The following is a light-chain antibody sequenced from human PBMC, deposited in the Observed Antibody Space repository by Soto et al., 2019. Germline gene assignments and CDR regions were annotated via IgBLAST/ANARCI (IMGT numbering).Light chain of an antibody. CDR2: GAS. J-gene: IGKJ4*01. CDR3: QQTNTFLPLT. V-gene: IGKV1-12*01. CDR1: QGINNW. Sequence: DIQMTQSPSSVSASVGDRVTITCLASQGINNWVAWYQQQPGKAPKLLMSGASTLQSGVPSRFSGGGSGTRFTLIISSLQPEDFATYYCQQTNTFLPLTFGGGTKVDLK.